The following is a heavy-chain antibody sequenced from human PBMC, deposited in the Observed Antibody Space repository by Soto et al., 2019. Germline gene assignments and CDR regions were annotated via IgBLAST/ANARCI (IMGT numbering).Heavy chain of an antibody. V-gene: IGHV4-34*01. D-gene: IGHD6-19*01. CDR3: ARDSSGWYWFDP. Sequence: SETLSLTCAVYGGSFSGYYWSWIRQPPGKGLEWIGEINHSGSTNYNPSLKSRVTISVDTSKNQFSLKLSSVTAADTAVYYCARDSSGWYWFDPWGQGTLVTVSS. CDR2: INHSGST. CDR1: GGSFSGYY. J-gene: IGHJ5*02.